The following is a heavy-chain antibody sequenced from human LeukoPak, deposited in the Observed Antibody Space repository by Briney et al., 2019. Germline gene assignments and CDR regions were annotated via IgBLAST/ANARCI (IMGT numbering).Heavy chain of an antibody. CDR2: ISYDGSNK. V-gene: IGHV3-30*18. J-gene: IGHJ4*02. CDR3: AKDISGYYYYSSLDY. Sequence: GRSLRLSCAASGFTFSSCGMHWVRQAPGKGLEWVAVISYDGSNKYFADSVKGRFTISRDNSENTLYLQMNSLRAEDTAVYYCAKDISGYYYYSSLDYWGQGTLDSVSS. D-gene: IGHD3-22*01. CDR1: GFTFSSCG.